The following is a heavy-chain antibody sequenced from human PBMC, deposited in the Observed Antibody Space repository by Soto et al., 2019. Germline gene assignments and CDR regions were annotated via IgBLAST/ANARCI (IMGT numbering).Heavy chain of an antibody. V-gene: IGHV1-69*01. CDR3: ARTDGSSGYYGLYYFDY. D-gene: IGHD3-22*01. J-gene: IGHJ4*02. CDR1: GGTFSSYA. CDR2: IIPIFGTA. Sequence: QVQLVQSGAEVKKPGSSVKVSCKASGGTFSSYAISWVRQAPGHGLEWMGGIIPIFGTANYAQKFQGRVTITADESTSTAYMALSSLRSEDTAVYYCARTDGSSGYYGLYYFDYWGQGTLVTVSS.